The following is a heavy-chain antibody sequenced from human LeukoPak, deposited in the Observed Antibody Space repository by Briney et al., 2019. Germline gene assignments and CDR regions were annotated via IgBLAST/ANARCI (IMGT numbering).Heavy chain of an antibody. Sequence: SETLSLTCTVSGGSISTYYWNWIRQPAGKGLEWIGRIHTSGSTNYNPSLKSRVTMSVDTSKNQFSLRLSSVTAADTAVYYCARGKVVAGTPGQNSWDSWGQGILVTVSS. CDR3: ARGKVVAGTPGQNSWDS. D-gene: IGHD6-19*01. V-gene: IGHV4-4*07. CDR1: GGSISTYY. J-gene: IGHJ4*02. CDR2: IHTSGST.